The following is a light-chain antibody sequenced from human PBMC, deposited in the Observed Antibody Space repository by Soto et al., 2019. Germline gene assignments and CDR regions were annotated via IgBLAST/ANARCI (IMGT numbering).Light chain of an antibody. CDR1: QSVSNK. CDR2: DAS. Sequence: EIVMTQSPATLSVSPGERATLSCRASQSVSNKLAWYQQKPGQAPRLLIYDASTRATGIPARFSGSGSGTEFTLTISSLQSEDFEVYYCQQYDNWPLTFGGGAKVEIK. CDR3: QQYDNWPLT. J-gene: IGKJ4*01. V-gene: IGKV3-15*01.